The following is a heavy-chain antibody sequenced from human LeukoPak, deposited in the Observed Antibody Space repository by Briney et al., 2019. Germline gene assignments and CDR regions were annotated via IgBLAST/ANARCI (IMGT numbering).Heavy chain of an antibody. CDR3: ARFVVVVPAAFFDY. V-gene: IGHV1-2*06. D-gene: IGHD2-2*01. J-gene: IGHJ4*02. CDR1: GYTFTGYY. CDR2: INPNSGGT. Sequence: ASVKVSCKASGYTFTGYYMHWVRQAPGQGLEWMGRINPNSGGTNYAQKFQGRVTMTRDTSISTAYMELSRLRSDDTAVYYCARFVVVVPAAFFDYWGQGTLVTVFS.